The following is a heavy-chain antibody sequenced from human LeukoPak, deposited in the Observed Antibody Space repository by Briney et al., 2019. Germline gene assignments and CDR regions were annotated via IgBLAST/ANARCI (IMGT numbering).Heavy chain of an antibody. J-gene: IGHJ4*02. Sequence: SETLSLTCTVSDDSISDYYRGWIRQPPGKGLEWIGYIYYSGSTNYNPSLKSRVTISVDTSKNQFSLKLSSVTAADTAVYYCARRPYYYDSSGLDYWGQGTLVTVSS. V-gene: IGHV4-59*01. CDR1: DDSISDYY. CDR3: ARRPYYYDSSGLDY. D-gene: IGHD3-22*01. CDR2: IYYSGST.